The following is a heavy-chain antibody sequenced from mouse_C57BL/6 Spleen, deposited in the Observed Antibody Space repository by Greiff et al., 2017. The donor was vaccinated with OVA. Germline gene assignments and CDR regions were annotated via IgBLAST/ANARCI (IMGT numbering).Heavy chain of an antibody. Sequence: EVMLVESGGGLVQPGGSMKLSCAASGFTFSDAWMDWVRQSPEKGLEWVAEIRNKANNHATYYAESVKGRFTISRDDSKSSVYLQMNSLRAEDTGIYYCTRGEVYDYDRYFDVWGTGTTVTVSS. J-gene: IGHJ1*03. CDR2: IRNKANNHAT. D-gene: IGHD2-4*01. CDR3: TRGEVYDYDRYFDV. CDR1: GFTFSDAW. V-gene: IGHV6-6*01.